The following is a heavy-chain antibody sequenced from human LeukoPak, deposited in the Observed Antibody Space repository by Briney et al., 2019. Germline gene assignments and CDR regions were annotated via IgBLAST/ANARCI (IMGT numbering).Heavy chain of an antibody. J-gene: IGHJ4*02. D-gene: IGHD3-22*01. CDR3: ARHYYDSSGYRRDYYFDS. CDR1: GVSITSSTDY. V-gene: IGHV4-39*01. Sequence: SETLSLTCTVSGVSITSSTDYWGWIRQPPGKGLDWIGSILYSGNTYYNPSLRSRLTMSIDTSKHQFSLRLSSVTAADTATYYCARHYYDSSGYRRDYYFDSWGQGTLVTVSS. CDR2: ILYSGNT.